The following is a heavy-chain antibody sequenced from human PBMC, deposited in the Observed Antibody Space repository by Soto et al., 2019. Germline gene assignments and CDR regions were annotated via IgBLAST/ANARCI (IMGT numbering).Heavy chain of an antibody. CDR2: IWYDGSDT. CDR1: GFTFSSYG. CDR3: ARDQGDG. J-gene: IGHJ4*02. Sequence: QVQLVESGGGVVQPGRSLRLSCAASGFTFSSYGMHWVRQAPGKGLEWVAVIWYDGSDTYYADPVKGRFTISRDNSKNTLYLQMNSLRAEDTAVYYCARDQGDGWGQGTLVTVSS. D-gene: IGHD2-21*02. V-gene: IGHV3-33*01.